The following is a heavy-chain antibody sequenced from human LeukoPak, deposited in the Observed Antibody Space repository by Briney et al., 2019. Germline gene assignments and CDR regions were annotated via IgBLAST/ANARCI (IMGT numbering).Heavy chain of an antibody. J-gene: IGHJ4*02. D-gene: IGHD6-13*01. CDR2: INPNSGGT. CDR3: ARLYSSSSGGN. Sequence: ASVKVSCTASGYTFTGYYMHWVRQAPGQGREWKGWINPNSGGTNYAQKFQGRVTMTRDTAISKDNMELSRLRSADTAVYYCARLYSSSSGGNWGQGTLVTVSS. CDR1: GYTFTGYY. V-gene: IGHV1-2*02.